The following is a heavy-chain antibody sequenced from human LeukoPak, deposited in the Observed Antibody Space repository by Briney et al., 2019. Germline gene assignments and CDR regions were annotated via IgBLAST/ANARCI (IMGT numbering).Heavy chain of an antibody. D-gene: IGHD3-22*01. CDR3: ARDGAYDSSGYYLGRGAFDI. Sequence: GGSLRLSCAASGFTFSSYAMHWVRQAPGKGLEWVAVISYDGSNKYYADSVKGRFTISRDNSKNTLYLQMNSLRAEDTAVYYCARDGAYDSSGYYLGRGAFDIWGQGTMVTVSS. J-gene: IGHJ3*02. CDR1: GFTFSSYA. V-gene: IGHV3-30*04. CDR2: ISYDGSNK.